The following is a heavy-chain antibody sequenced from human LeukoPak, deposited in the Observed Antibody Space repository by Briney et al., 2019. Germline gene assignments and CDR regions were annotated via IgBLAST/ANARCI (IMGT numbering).Heavy chain of an antibody. D-gene: IGHD5-18*01. CDR3: VSPRGFSYGYFDY. J-gene: IGHJ4*02. Sequence: PSETLSLTCTVSGGSISSSSAYWGWIRQPSGKGLEWIGSIYYSKNTYYNPSLKSRVIISADTSKNQFSLTLGSVSATDTAVYYCVSPRGFSYGYFDYWGQGTLVTVSS. CDR1: GGSISSSSAY. V-gene: IGHV4-39*01. CDR2: IYYSKNT.